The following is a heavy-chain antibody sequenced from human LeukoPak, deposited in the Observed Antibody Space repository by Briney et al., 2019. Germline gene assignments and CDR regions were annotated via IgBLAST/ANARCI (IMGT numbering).Heavy chain of an antibody. D-gene: IGHD2/OR15-2a*01. Sequence: GSLRLSCAASGFTFSSYEMNWVRQAPGKGLEWVSYISSSGSTIYYADSVKGRFTISRDNAKNSLYLQMNSLRAEDTAVYYCARESPFESYYNYWGQGTLVTVSS. J-gene: IGHJ4*02. CDR3: ARESPFESYYNY. CDR2: ISSSGSTI. CDR1: GFTFSSYE. V-gene: IGHV3-48*03.